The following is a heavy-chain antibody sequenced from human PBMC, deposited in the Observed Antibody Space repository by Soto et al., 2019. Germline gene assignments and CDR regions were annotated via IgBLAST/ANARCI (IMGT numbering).Heavy chain of an antibody. J-gene: IGHJ4*02. CDR3: AHRPSGWYLFDY. Sequence: SGPKLVNTTPTLTLTCTFSGWSLSTRGVGVGWIRQPTGKALKCLALIYWNDDKSYSSSLKSRLTITKDTSKSQVVLTMTNMDTVDTATYDGAHRPSGWYLFDYWGQGTLVTVSS. CDR2: IYWNDDK. V-gene: IGHV2-5*01. CDR1: GWSLSTRGVG. D-gene: IGHD6-19*01.